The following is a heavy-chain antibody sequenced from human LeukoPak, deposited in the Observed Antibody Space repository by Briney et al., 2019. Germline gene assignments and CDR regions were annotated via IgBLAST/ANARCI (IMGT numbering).Heavy chain of an antibody. Sequence: SETLSLTCSVSGDSVTGGSYYWNWIRQPPGKTLEWIVYFYYSGSYSGTTNYNPSLPSLNSRVTISLDTSKNQFSLRLTSVTAADTAVYYCARYGGHNEETWGQGILVTVSS. D-gene: IGHD1-1*01. CDR3: ARYGGHNEET. V-gene: IGHV4-61*01. CDR2: FYYSGSYSGTT. J-gene: IGHJ5*02. CDR1: GDSVTGGSYY.